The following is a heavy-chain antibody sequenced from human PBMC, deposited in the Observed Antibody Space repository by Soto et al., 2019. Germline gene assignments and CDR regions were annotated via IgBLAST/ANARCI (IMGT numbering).Heavy chain of an antibody. CDR1: GFSLSTSGVG. V-gene: IGHV2-5*02. Sequence: QITLKESGPTLVKPTQTLTLTCTFSGFSLSTSGVGVGWIRQPPGKALEWLALIYWDDDKRYSPSLKSRLTITKVTSKNQVVLTMTNMDPVDTATYYCAHSVYGDSTREYFQHWGQGTLVTVSS. J-gene: IGHJ1*01. CDR2: IYWDDDK. D-gene: IGHD4-17*01. CDR3: AHSVYGDSTREYFQH.